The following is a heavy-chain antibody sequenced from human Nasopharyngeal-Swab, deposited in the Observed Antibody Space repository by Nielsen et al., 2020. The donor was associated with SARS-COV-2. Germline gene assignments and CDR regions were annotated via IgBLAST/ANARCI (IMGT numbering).Heavy chain of an antibody. J-gene: IGHJ5*02. CDR3: ARGETGTTISWFDP. D-gene: IGHD1-7*01. V-gene: IGHV5-10-1*01. CDR2: IDPSDSYT. Sequence: VRQMPGKGLEWIGRIDPSDSYTNYSPSFQGHVTISADKSISTAYLQWSSLKASDTAMYYCARGETGTTISWFDPWGQGTLVTVSS.